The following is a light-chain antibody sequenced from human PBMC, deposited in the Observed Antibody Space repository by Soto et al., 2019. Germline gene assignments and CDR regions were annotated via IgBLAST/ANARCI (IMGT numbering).Light chain of an antibody. CDR3: QQYGSSPPLT. J-gene: IGKJ4*01. CDR1: QSVSSSY. V-gene: IGKV3-20*01. CDR2: GAS. Sequence: EIVLTQSPGTLSLSPGERATLSCRASQSVSSSYLAWYQQKPGQAPRLLIYGASSRATGIPDRFSGSGSGTDFTLTISRLEPEDFAVYYCQQYGSSPPLTFGGGTNVEIK.